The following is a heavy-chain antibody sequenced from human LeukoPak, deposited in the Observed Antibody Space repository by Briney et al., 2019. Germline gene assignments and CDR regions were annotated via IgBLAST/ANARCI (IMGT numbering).Heavy chain of an antibody. CDR1: GGSFSGYY. Sequence: PSETLSLTCAVYGGSFSGYYWSWIRQPPGKGLEWIGEINHSGSTNYNPSLKSRVTISVGTSKNQFSLKLSSVTAADTAVYYCAREGGGSSTLFDYWGQGTLVTVSS. J-gene: IGHJ4*02. CDR2: INHSGST. CDR3: AREGGGSSTLFDY. V-gene: IGHV4-34*01. D-gene: IGHD6-13*01.